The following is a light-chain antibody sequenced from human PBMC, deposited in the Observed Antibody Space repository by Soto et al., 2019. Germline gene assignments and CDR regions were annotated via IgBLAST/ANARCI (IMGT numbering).Light chain of an antibody. Sequence: EIVLTQSPGTLALSPGERATLSCWASQTVSNSYLAWYQQKPGQAPRLLIYGASSRAPGIPDRFSGSGSGTDFTLTINTLEPEDFAVYLCQQYASLWTFGQGTKVDIK. CDR1: QTVSNSY. J-gene: IGKJ1*01. V-gene: IGKV3-20*01. CDR2: GAS. CDR3: QQYASLWT.